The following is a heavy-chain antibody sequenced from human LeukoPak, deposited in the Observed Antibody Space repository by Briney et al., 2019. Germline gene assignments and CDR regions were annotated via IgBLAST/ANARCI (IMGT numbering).Heavy chain of an antibody. CDR1: GYTLTELS. V-gene: IGHV1-24*01. CDR2: FDPEDGET. CDR3: ATVSGGTNAYFDY. D-gene: IGHD1-1*01. J-gene: IGHJ4*02. Sequence: ASVKASCKVSGYTLTELSMHWVRQAPGKGLEWMGGFDPEDGETIYAQKFQGRVTMTEDTSTDTAYMELSSLRSEDTAVYYCATVSGGTNAYFDYWGQGTLVTVSS.